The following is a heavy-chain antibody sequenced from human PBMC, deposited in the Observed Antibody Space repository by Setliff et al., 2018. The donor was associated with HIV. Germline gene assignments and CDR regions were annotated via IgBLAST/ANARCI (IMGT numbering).Heavy chain of an antibody. V-gene: IGHV3-15*01. Sequence: GGSLRLSCAASGFTFSNAWMSWVRQAPGKGLEWVGRIKTKADGGTADYAAPVKGRFTISRYDSKNMLFVQMSSLRSEDTAVYFCTRDRRGSNTWSGYNGGFDYWGQGTLVTVSS. CDR1: GFTFSNAW. D-gene: IGHD3-3*01. CDR3: TRDRRGSNTWSGYNGGFDY. J-gene: IGHJ4*02. CDR2: IKTKADGGTA.